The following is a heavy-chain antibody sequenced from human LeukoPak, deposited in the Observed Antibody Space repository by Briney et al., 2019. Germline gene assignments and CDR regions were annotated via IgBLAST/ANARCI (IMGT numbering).Heavy chain of an antibody. D-gene: IGHD2-2*01. CDR2: TNTNTGNP. CDR1: GYTFTSYG. V-gene: IGHV7-4-1*02. CDR3: ARGYCSSTSCYGGSY. J-gene: IGHJ4*02. Sequence: ASVKVSCKASGYTFTSYGISWVRQAPGQGLEWMGWTNTNTGNPTYAQGFTGRFVFSLDTSVSTAYLQISSLKAEDTAVYYCARGYCSSTSCYGGSYWGQGTLVTVSS.